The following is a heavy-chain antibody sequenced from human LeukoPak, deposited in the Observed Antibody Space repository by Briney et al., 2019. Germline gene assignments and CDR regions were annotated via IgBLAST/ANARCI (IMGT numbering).Heavy chain of an antibody. CDR2: INSGGDAA. CDR1: GFSFNKYA. D-gene: IGHD2-21*01. V-gene: IGHV3-23*01. CDR3: AKSDCGTIGCKLLNY. J-gene: IGHJ4*02. Sequence: PGGSLRLSCAASGFSFNKYAMSWVRQAPGKGLEWVLAINSGGDAAMYADSVKGRFTISRDNSKNTLSLQMDSLRAEDTALYYCAKSDCGTIGCKLLNYWGQGTLVTVSS.